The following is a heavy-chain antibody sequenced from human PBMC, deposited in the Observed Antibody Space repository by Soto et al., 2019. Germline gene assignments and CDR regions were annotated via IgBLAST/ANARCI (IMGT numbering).Heavy chain of an antibody. D-gene: IGHD6-13*01. J-gene: IGHJ4*02. CDR1: GDSVSSNSVA. V-gene: IGHV6-1*01. CDR3: ARGAAGSFDY. Sequence: PSQTLSLTCAISGDSVSSNSVAWNWIRQSPSRGLEWLGRTYYRSKWNYDYIGSVRGRIIVTPDTSKNQFSLQLNSVTPEDTAVYYCARGAAGSFDYWGQGTLVTVAS. CDR2: TYYRSKWNY.